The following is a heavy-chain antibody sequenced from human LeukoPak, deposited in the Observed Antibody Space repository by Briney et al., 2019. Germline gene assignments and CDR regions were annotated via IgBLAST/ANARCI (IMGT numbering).Heavy chain of an antibody. J-gene: IGHJ4*02. D-gene: IGHD7-27*01. CDR3: ARGVIGDRRYFDY. CDR1: GDSVSINSAA. Sequence: SQTLSLTFAISGDSVSINSAAWNWVRQSPTRGLEWLGRTYYRSKRYKDYADSGKSRITINPHPSTNQFSLQLNSVTPEDTAVYYCARGVIGDRRYFDYWGQGNLVSVSS. V-gene: IGHV6-1*01. CDR2: TYYRSKRYK.